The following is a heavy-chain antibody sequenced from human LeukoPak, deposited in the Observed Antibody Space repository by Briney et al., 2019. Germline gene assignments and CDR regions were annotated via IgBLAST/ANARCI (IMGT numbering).Heavy chain of an antibody. J-gene: IGHJ4*02. CDR2: ISSSSSYI. CDR1: GFTFSNFG. V-gene: IGHV3-21*01. CDR3: ARESDDYGGNSYYFDY. D-gene: IGHD4-23*01. Sequence: PGGSLRLSCVASGFTFSNFGVHWVRQAPGKGLEWVSSISSSSSYIYYADSVKGRFTISRDNAKNSLYLQMNSLRAEDTAVYYCARESDDYGGNSYYFDYWGQGTLATVSS.